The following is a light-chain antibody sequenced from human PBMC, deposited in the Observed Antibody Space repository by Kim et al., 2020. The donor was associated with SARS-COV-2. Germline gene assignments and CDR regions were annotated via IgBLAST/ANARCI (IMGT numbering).Light chain of an antibody. CDR2: RAS. CDR1: QGISTY. J-gene: IGKJ1*01. CDR3: QQLNSYPWT. V-gene: IGKV1-9*01. Sequence: DIQLTHSPPFLSASVGDRVTITCRASQGISTYLAWYQQIPGKAPKPLIYRASTLQSGVPSRFSGSGSGTEFTLTISNLQPEDFAIYYCQQLNSYPWTFGQGTKVDIK.